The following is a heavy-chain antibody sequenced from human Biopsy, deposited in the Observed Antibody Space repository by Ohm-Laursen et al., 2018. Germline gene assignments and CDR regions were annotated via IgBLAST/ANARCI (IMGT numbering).Heavy chain of an antibody. V-gene: IGHV1-69*13. Sequence: ASVTASCKASGGAFTNYAINWVRQAPGHGLGWMGGIITVSETAVYAERFQGRVTITADVTTTTAFMDLSGLRSEDTAVYYCVAYPSSGFFENNDDFAMDVWGQGTTVIVSS. CDR1: GGAFTNYA. CDR2: IITVSETA. D-gene: IGHD6-19*01. CDR3: VAYPSSGFFENNDDFAMDV. J-gene: IGHJ6*02.